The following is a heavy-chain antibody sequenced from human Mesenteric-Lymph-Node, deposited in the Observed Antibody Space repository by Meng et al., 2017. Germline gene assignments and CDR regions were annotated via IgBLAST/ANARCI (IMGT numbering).Heavy chain of an antibody. V-gene: IGHV4-59*01. D-gene: IGHD6-13*01. Sequence: GSLRLSCSVSGGSMNNYYWSWIRQPPGKGLEWIGYIYYSGSTNYNPSLKSRVTTSVDTSKNQFSLKLSSVTAADTAVYYCARVRSSIAAAGSRTRVFDIWGQGTMVTVSS. CDR2: IYYSGST. CDR1: GGSMNNYY. J-gene: IGHJ3*02. CDR3: ARVRSSIAAAGSRTRVFDI.